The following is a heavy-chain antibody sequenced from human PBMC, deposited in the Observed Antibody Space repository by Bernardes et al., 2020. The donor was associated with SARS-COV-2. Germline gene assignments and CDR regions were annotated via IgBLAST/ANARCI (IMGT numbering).Heavy chain of an antibody. CDR3: ARDGVPVDGHRWFDP. Sequence: GSLSLSCAASGFTFSSYWMHWVRPAPGEGLMWVSRISGDSSSTSYADSVKGRFTISRDNVRETLYLQMNSLRVDDTAVYYCARDGVPVDGHRWFDPWGQGTLVTVSS. D-gene: IGHD1-1*01. CDR2: ISGDSSST. J-gene: IGHJ5*02. V-gene: IGHV3-74*01. CDR1: GFTFSSYW.